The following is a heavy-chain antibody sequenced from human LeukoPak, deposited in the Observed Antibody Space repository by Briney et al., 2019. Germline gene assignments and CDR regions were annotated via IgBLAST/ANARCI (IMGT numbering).Heavy chain of an antibody. CDR3: ARETSIAYYYYYGMDV. D-gene: IGHD6-6*01. Sequence: GGSLRLSCAASGFTFSSYGMHWVRQAPGKGLEWVAVIWYDGSNKYYADSVKGRFTISRDNSKNTLYLQMNSLRAEDTAVYYCARETSIAYYYYYGMDVWGQGATVTVSS. V-gene: IGHV3-33*01. CDR1: GFTFSSYG. CDR2: IWYDGSNK. J-gene: IGHJ6*02.